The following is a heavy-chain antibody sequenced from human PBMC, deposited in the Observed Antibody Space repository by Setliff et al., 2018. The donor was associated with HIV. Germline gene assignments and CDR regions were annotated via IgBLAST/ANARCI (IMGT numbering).Heavy chain of an antibody. Sequence: SETLSLTCTVSGGSISRGSYSWGWIRQPPGKGLEWIGSISYTGITNYNPSLKSRVTISVDTSQNQLSLKLTSVTAADTAVYYCARLRQWLAFSDSWGQGTLVTVS. CDR2: ISYTGIT. J-gene: IGHJ4*02. D-gene: IGHD6-19*01. CDR3: ARLRQWLAFSDS. CDR1: GGSISRGSYS. V-gene: IGHV4-39*01.